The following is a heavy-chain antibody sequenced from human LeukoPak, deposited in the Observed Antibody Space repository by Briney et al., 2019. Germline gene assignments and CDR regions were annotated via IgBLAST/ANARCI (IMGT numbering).Heavy chain of an antibody. CDR2: ISSSGGST. CDR3: AKPVATIKSFDY. Sequence: PGGSLRLSCAASGFTCISYAMSWVRQAPGKGLEWVSAISSSGGSTYYADSVKGRFTISRDNSKNTLYLQMNSLRAEDTAVYFCAKPVATIKSFDYWGQGTLVTVSS. CDR1: GFTCISYA. J-gene: IGHJ4*02. V-gene: IGHV3-23*01. D-gene: IGHD5-24*01.